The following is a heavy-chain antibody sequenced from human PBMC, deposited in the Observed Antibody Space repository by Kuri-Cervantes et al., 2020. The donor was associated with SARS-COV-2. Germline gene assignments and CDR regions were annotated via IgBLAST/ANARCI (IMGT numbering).Heavy chain of an antibody. Sequence: KVSCKGSGYSFTSYWISWVRQMPGKGLEWMGRIDPRDSYTTYSPSFHGHVTISADKSLNTAYLQWSGLKASDTAMYYCARLYCNNARCTFSYYYGLDVWGQGTTVTVSS. J-gene: IGHJ6*02. CDR3: ARLYCNNARCTFSYYYGLDV. CDR2: IDPRDSYT. V-gene: IGHV5-10-1*01. D-gene: IGHD2-8*01. CDR1: GYSFTSYW.